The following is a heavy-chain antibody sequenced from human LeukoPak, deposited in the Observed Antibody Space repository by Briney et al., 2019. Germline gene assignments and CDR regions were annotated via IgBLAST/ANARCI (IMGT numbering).Heavy chain of an antibody. CDR1: GFTFSSYS. CDR3: ARTYCSSTSCLVDY. Sequence: GGSLRLSCAASGFTFSSYSMHWVRQAPGKGLEYVSAISSSGGNIYYANSVKGRFTTSRDNSKNTLYLQMGSLRAEDMAVYYCARTYCSSTSCLVDYWGQGTLVTVSS. CDR2: ISSSGGNI. J-gene: IGHJ4*02. D-gene: IGHD2-2*01. V-gene: IGHV3-64*01.